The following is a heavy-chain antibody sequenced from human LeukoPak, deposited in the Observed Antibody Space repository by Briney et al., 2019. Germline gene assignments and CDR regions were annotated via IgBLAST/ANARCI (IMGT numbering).Heavy chain of an antibody. CDR1: GGSISSYY. CDR3: ARRYCSGGSCYSDNWFDP. D-gene: IGHD2-15*01. Sequence: SETLSLTCTVSGGSISSYYWSWIRQPPGKGLEWIGFIYYSGSTNYNPSLKSRVTISVDTSKNQFSLKLSSVTAADTAVYYCARRYCSGGSCYSDNWFDPWGQGTLVTVSS. CDR2: IYYSGST. V-gene: IGHV4-59*01. J-gene: IGHJ5*02.